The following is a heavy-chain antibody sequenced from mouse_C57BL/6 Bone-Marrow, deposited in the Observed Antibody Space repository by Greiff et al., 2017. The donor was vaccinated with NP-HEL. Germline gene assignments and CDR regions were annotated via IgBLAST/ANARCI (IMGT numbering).Heavy chain of an antibody. D-gene: IGHD1-1*01. CDR1: GYAFSSSW. CDR3: ARPLTTNFDY. V-gene: IGHV1-82*01. Sequence: VQLQQSGPELVKPGASVKISCKASGYAFSSSWMNWVKQRPGKGLEWIGRIYPGDGDTNYNGKFKGKATLTADKSSSTAYMQLSSLTSEDSAVYFCARPLTTNFDYWGQGTTLTVSS. CDR2: IYPGDGDT. J-gene: IGHJ2*01.